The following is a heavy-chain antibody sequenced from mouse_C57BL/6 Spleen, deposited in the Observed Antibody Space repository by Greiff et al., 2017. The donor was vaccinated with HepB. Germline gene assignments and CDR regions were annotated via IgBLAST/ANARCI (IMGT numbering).Heavy chain of an antibody. Sequence: VQLKQSGAELVRPGASVTLSCKASGYTFTDYEMHWVKQTPVHGLEWIGAIDPETGGTAYNQKFKGKAILTADKSSSTAYMELRSLTSEDSAVYYCTREAGAPYYFDYWGQGTTLTVSS. CDR3: TREAGAPYYFDY. CDR2: IDPETGGT. D-gene: IGHD3-1*01. V-gene: IGHV1-15*01. CDR1: GYTFTDYE. J-gene: IGHJ2*01.